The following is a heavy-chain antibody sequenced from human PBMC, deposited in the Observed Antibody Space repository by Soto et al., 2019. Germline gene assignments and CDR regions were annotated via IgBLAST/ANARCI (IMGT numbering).Heavy chain of an antibody. CDR1: GYTFTNYG. V-gene: IGHV1-18*01. D-gene: IGHD3-16*02. J-gene: IGHJ4*02. Sequence: QVQLVQSGAEVKKPGASVKVSCKASGYTFTNYGISWLRQAPGQGLEWMGWINTYNGNTNYAQRLQGRVTMTADTSTSTAYMELRSLRSDDTAVYYCARERGNYRYFDYWGQGTLVTVSS. CDR2: INTYNGNT. CDR3: ARERGNYRYFDY.